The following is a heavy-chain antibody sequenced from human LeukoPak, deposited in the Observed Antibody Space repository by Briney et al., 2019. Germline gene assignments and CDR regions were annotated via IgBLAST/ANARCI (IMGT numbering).Heavy chain of an antibody. V-gene: IGHV5-51*01. J-gene: IGHJ4*02. Sequence: GESLKIPCKGSGYSFTSYWIGWVRQMPGKGLEWMGIIYPGDSDTRYSPAFQGQVTISADKSISTAYLQWSSLKASDTAMYYCARQSSTVVFDYWGQGTLVTVSS. CDR2: IYPGDSDT. CDR1: GYSFTSYW. CDR3: ARQSSTVVFDY. D-gene: IGHD6-13*01.